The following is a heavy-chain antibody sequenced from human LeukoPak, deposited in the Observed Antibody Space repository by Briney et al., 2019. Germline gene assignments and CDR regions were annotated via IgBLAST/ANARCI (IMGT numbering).Heavy chain of an antibody. Sequence: ASVKVSCKASGGTFISYAISWARQAPGQGLEWMGRIIPMLGTANYPQKFQGGVTISADKSTSTAYMELSSLRSEDTAVYYCARTKVGATADFDYWGQGTLVTVSS. CDR2: IIPMLGTA. D-gene: IGHD1-26*01. CDR1: GGTFISYA. J-gene: IGHJ4*02. CDR3: ARTKVGATADFDY. V-gene: IGHV1-69*04.